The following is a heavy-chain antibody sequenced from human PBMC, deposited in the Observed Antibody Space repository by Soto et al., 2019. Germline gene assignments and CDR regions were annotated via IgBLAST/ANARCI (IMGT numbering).Heavy chain of an antibody. CDR3: ARVSSSIVVVPDYGMDV. CDR1: GYTFISHG. D-gene: IGHD2-2*01. CDR2: ISGKNGNT. Sequence: QVKLVQSGAEVKKPGASVKVSCKASGYTFISHGISWVRQAPGQGLEWMGWISGKNGNTNYAQKFQGRVTLTTDTSTSTAYLELRSLRSDDTAVYYCARVSSSIVVVPDYGMDVWGQGTTVTVSS. J-gene: IGHJ6*02. V-gene: IGHV1-18*04.